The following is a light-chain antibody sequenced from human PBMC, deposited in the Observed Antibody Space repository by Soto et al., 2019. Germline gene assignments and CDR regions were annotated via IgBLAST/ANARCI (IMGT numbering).Light chain of an antibody. V-gene: IGKV1-5*01. CDR2: DAS. Sequence: DIQVTQSPPTLSASVGDRVTITCRASQTISTWMAWYQQKPGKAPKLLFYDASTLQSGVASRFSGSGSGTEFTLIISGLQPDDSATYYCQQYTNTNNTWMFGQGTKVDIK. CDR3: QQYTNTNNTWM. J-gene: IGKJ1*01. CDR1: QTISTW.